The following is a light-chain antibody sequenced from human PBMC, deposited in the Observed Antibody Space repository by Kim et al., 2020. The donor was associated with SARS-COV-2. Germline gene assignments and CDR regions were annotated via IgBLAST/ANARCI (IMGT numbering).Light chain of an antibody. Sequence: LTQSPGTLSLSPGERATLSCRASQSVSSIYLAWYQQRPGQAPRLLVYSSSSRATGIPDFTLTISRLEPEDFAVYYCQQSGSSPWTLGQGTKVDIK. V-gene: IGKV3-20*01. CDR3: QQSGSSPWT. CDR1: QSVSSIY. CDR2: SSS. J-gene: IGKJ1*01.